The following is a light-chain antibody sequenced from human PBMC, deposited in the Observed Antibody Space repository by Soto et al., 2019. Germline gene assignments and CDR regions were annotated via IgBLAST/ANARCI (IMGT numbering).Light chain of an antibody. CDR2: AAS. V-gene: IGKV1-8*01. CDR1: QSVGSY. Sequence: AIRMTQSPSSLSASTGDRVTFTCRASQSVGSYLAWYQQKPGAAPKLLIYAASTLHIGVPSRFTGSGYGTDFTLTISCLQSEDFATYYCQHYYNYPYSFGQGTKVDIK. J-gene: IGKJ2*01. CDR3: QHYYNYPYS.